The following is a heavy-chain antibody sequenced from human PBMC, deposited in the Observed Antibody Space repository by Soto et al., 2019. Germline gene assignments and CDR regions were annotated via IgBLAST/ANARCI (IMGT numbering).Heavy chain of an antibody. D-gene: IGHD2-15*01. CDR3: ARSGGSGTNKYGPFHMDV. CDR2: IYPGDSDT. CDR1: GYSFTNHW. V-gene: IGHV5-51*01. Sequence: GESLKISCKGSGYSFTNHWIGWVRQMPGKGLEWMGIIYPGDSDTKYSPSFQGQVTFSADKSISTAYLQWSSLQASDSAMYYCARSGGSGTNKYGPFHMDVWGQGTTATVS. J-gene: IGHJ6*02.